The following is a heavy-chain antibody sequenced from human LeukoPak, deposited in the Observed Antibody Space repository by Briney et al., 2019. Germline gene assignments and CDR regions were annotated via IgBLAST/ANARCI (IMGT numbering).Heavy chain of an antibody. Sequence: LTGGSLRLSCADSGITFSRYWMSWVRQAPGKGLEWVANIKQDGGEKYYVDSVRGRFTISRDNAKNSLYLQMNGLRVEDTAVYYCARDGRPLDYWGQGTLVTVSS. J-gene: IGHJ4*02. CDR2: IKQDGGEK. CDR3: ARDGRPLDY. V-gene: IGHV3-7*03. CDR1: GITFSRYW.